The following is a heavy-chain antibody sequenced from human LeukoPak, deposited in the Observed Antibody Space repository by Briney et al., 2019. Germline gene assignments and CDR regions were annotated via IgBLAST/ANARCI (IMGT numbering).Heavy chain of an antibody. CDR1: GFPFSSYW. CDR3: ATDLAVAGYDY. Sequence: GGSLLLSCAASGFPFSSYWMSWVRPAPGKGLEWVANIKQDGSEKYYVDSVKGRFTISRDNAKNSLYLQMNSLRAEDTAVYYCATDLAVAGYDYWGQGTLVTVSS. D-gene: IGHD6-19*01. V-gene: IGHV3-7*01. J-gene: IGHJ4*02. CDR2: IKQDGSEK.